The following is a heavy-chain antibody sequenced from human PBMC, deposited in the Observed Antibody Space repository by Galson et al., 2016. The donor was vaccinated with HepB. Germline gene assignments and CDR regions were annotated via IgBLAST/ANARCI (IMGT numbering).Heavy chain of an antibody. J-gene: IGHJ4*02. CDR2: IDGPTPNT. CDR1: GFTFRNYA. CDR3: TTWLSHHFDY. V-gene: IGHV3-23*01. Sequence: SLRLSCAASGFTFRNYALSWVRRAPGKGLEWDSHIDGPTPNTHYADSVRGRFSIYRDNSRDTLYLQMDSLTAEDSAIYYCTTWLSHHFDYWGQGTRVTVSS. D-gene: IGHD6-19*01.